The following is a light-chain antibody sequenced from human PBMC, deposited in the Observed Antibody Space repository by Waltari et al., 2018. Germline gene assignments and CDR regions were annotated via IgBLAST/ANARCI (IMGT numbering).Light chain of an antibody. J-gene: IGKJ4*01. CDR1: QTIRTTY. V-gene: IGKV3-20*01. CDR3: QQYDVSPLT. Sequence: EIVLTQSPGTLSLSPGEGATLSCRTSQTIRTTYLAWYQQKPGQAPTLLIYGAFTRATGIPDRFTGSGSWTDFSLTISSLEPEDFATYYCQQYDVSPLTFGGGTKVEIK. CDR2: GAF.